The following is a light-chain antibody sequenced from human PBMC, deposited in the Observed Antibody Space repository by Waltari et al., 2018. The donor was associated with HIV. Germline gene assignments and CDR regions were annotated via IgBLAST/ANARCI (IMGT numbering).Light chain of an antibody. V-gene: IGKV1-33*01. J-gene: IGKJ5*01. CDR1: QDISNY. Sequence: DVQMTQSPSSLSASVGDRITITCQASQDISNYLNWYQQKPGKAPKLLIYDASNLDTGVPSRISGGRSGTEFTFSISSLQPEDIGTYYCQQYDYLPITFGQGTRLEIK. CDR2: DAS. CDR3: QQYDYLPIT.